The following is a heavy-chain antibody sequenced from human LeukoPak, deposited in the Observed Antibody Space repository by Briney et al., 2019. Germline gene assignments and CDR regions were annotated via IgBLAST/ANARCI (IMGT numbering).Heavy chain of an antibody. CDR2: IYYSGST. CDR1: GGSISSYY. CDR3: AKSLRLDTMVRGVIFWFDP. D-gene: IGHD3-10*01. J-gene: IGHJ5*02. Sequence: SETLSLTCTVSGGSISSYYWSWIRQPPGKGLEWIGYIYYSGSTNYNPSLKSRVTISVDTSKNQFSLKLSSVTAADTAVYYCAKSLRLDTMVRGVIFWFDPWGQGTLVTVSS. V-gene: IGHV4-59*12.